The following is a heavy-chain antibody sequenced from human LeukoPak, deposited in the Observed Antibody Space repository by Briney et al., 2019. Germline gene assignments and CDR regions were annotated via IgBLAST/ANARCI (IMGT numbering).Heavy chain of an antibody. J-gene: IGHJ4*02. V-gene: IGHV3-23*01. Sequence: PGGSLRLSCAASRFTFSSYAMSWVRQAPGKGLEWVSAISGSGGSTYYADSVKGRFTISRDNSKNTLYLQMNSLRAEDTAVYYCAKETKKGKTWIQLWTYFDYWGQGTLVTVSS. D-gene: IGHD5-18*01. CDR3: AKETKKGKTWIQLWTYFDY. CDR2: ISGSGGST. CDR1: RFTFSSYA.